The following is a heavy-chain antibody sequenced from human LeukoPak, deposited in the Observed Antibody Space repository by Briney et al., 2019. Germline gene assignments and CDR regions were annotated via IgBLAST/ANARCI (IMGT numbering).Heavy chain of an antibody. CDR2: IYYSGST. Sequence: SETLSLTCTVSGGSISSYYWSWIRQPPGKGLEWIGYIYYSGSTNYNPSLKSRVTISVDTSKNQFSLKLSSVTAADTAVYYCARGVSLLWFGDVRWFDPWGQGTLVTASS. CDR1: GGSISSYY. CDR3: ARGVSLLWFGDVRWFDP. J-gene: IGHJ5*02. D-gene: IGHD3-10*01. V-gene: IGHV4-59*01.